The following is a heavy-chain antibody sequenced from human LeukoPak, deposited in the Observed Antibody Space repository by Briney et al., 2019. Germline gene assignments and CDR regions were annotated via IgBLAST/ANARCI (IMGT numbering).Heavy chain of an antibody. CDR3: VSFYETY. J-gene: IGHJ4*02. V-gene: IGHV3-74*01. Sequence: GGSLRLSCAASGNYWMHWVRQVPGQGLVWVSHINSDGSWTSYTDSVKGRFTISKDNAKNTVYLQMNSLRAEDTAVYYCVSFYETYWGRGTLVIVSS. CDR1: GNYW. D-gene: IGHD2/OR15-2a*01. CDR2: INSDGSWT.